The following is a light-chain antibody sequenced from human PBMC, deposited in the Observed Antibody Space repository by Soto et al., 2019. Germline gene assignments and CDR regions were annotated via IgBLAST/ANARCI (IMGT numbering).Light chain of an antibody. Sequence: DSQMTQSPSTLAASVGDRVTITCRASESLSTWLAWYQQKPGKVPKLLIYKACLLQSGVPSRFSGSGSGTEFTLTISNLQPDDFATYYCQQYDRYPVTFGGGTKV. CDR2: KAC. CDR1: ESLSTW. CDR3: QQYDRYPVT. J-gene: IGKJ4*01. V-gene: IGKV1-5*03.